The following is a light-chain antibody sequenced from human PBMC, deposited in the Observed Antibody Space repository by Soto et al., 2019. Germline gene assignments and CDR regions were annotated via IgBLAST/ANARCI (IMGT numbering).Light chain of an antibody. V-gene: IGLV2-14*03. Sequence: LAQPAAMSVSPGQSISISGTGTSSDVGAYEYVSWYQQRPGKAPKLLIYDVSNRPSGVSTRFSGSKSGNTASLTISGLQAEDQGDHYCTSYTTRRPYVFGSGTKVTAL. CDR3: TSYTTRRPYV. J-gene: IGLJ1*01. CDR1: SSDVGAYEY. CDR2: DVS.